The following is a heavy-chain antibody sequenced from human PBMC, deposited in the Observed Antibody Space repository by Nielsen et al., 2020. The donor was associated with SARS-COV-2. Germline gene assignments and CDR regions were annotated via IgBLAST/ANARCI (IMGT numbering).Heavy chain of an antibody. CDR3: ARVNDILTGYFFDY. Sequence: GGSLRLSCAASGFTFSSYAMSWVRQAPGKGLEWVSSISSSSSYIYYADSVKGRFTISRDNAKNSLYLQMNSLRAEDTAVYYCARVNDILTGYFFDYWGQGTLVTVSS. J-gene: IGHJ4*02. CDR1: GFTFSSYA. D-gene: IGHD3-9*01. V-gene: IGHV3-21*01. CDR2: ISSSSSYI.